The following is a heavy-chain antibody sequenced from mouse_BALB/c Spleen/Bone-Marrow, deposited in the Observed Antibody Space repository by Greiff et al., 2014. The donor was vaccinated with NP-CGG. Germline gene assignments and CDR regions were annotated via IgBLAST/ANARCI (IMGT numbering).Heavy chain of an antibody. CDR1: GFTFSSYD. J-gene: IGHJ1*01. V-gene: IGHV5-9-3*01. Sequence: EVKVEESGGGLVKPGGSLKLSCAASGFTFSSYDMSWVRQTPEKRLEWVAIINTGGSYTYYSDSVKGRFTISRDNAKNTLYLQMISLRSEDTAMYYCARRALGYWYFDVWGAGTTVTVSS. CDR2: INTGGSYT. CDR3: ARRALGYWYFDV.